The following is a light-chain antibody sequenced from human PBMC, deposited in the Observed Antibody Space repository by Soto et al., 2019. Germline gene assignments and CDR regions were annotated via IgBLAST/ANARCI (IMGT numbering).Light chain of an antibody. CDR1: QSVSRSY. CDR3: QQYTSSPKT. Sequence: EIVLTQSPGTLSLSPGDRATLSCRASQSVSRSYLAWYQQKPGQAPRLPIYGASTRATGIPDRFSGSGSGTDFTLTISRLEPEDCAVYFCQQYTSSPKTFGQGTKVDIK. J-gene: IGKJ1*01. CDR2: GAS. V-gene: IGKV3-20*01.